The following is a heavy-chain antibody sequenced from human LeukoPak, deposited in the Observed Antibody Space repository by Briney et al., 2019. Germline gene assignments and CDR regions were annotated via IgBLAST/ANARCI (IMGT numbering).Heavy chain of an antibody. Sequence: SETLSLTCTVSGGSVSSSSYYWGWIRQPPGKGLEWIGSIYYSGSTYYNPSLKSRVSISVDTSKNQFSLKLASVTAADTAIYYCAKGAGGFSYYNWFDPWGQGTLVTVSS. CDR2: IYYSGST. V-gene: IGHV4-39*07. J-gene: IGHJ5*02. CDR3: AKGAGGFSYYNWFDP. CDR1: GGSVSSSSYY. D-gene: IGHD5-18*01.